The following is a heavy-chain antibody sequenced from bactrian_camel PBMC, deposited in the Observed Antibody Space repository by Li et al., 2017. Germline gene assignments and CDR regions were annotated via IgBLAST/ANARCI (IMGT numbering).Heavy chain of an antibody. Sequence: HVQLVESGGGSVQAGGSLRLSCVVSGKTRCTYDMGWYRQAPGKEREFVSAVEADGTINYADSVKGRFTISRDITNNAVYLQMNSLKPEDTAMYYCAAQDASKDHLVGYMNCRTQTPRAFDYWGQGTQVTVS. J-gene: IGHJ4*01. CDR1: GKTRCTYD. V-gene: IGHV3S53*01. D-gene: IGHD5*01. CDR2: VEADGTI. CDR3: AAQDASKDHLVGYMNCRTQTPRAFDY.